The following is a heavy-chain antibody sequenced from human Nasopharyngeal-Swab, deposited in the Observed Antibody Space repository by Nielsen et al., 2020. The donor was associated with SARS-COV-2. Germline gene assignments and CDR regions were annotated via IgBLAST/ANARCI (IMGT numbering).Heavy chain of an antibody. Sequence: GESLKISCAASGFTFSSYTMNWVRQAPGMGLEWVSYISSSTSTIYYTDSVKGRFTVSRGNAKNSLYLQMNSLRAEDTAVYYCARDGLDYDFWSAYFMDVWGRGTTVTVSS. V-gene: IGHV3-48*04. CDR2: ISSSTSTI. CDR1: GFTFSSYT. CDR3: ARDGLDYDFWSAYFMDV. J-gene: IGHJ6*02. D-gene: IGHD3-3*01.